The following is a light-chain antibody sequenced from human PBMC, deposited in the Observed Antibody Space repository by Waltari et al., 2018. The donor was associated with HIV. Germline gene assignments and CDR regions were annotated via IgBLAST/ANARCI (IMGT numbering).Light chain of an antibody. V-gene: IGKV1-39*01. CDR2: GAS. CDR1: QNIVTY. CDR3: QQTFSPPRT. Sequence: DINMTQSPSSLSASVGDRVTITCRATQNIVTYLNWYHQSPGKAPTLLIFGASTLQDGVSSRFSGSGSETEFTLSIAGLQPEDFGTYSCQQTFSPPRTFGLGT. J-gene: IGKJ2*01.